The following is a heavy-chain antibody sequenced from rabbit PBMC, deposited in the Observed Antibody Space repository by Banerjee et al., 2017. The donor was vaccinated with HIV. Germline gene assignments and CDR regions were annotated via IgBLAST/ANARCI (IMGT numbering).Heavy chain of an antibody. D-gene: IGHD2-1*01. V-gene: IGHV1S45*01. J-gene: IGHJ4*01. Sequence: QEQLEESGGDLVKPEGSLTLTCTASGFSFSNGYVMCWVRQAPGKGLEWIACINTISGDTVYATWAKGRFTISKASWTTVTLQMTSLTAADTASYFCARSYDDWGDYFNLWGPGTLVTVS. CDR3: ARSYDDWGDYFNL. CDR1: GFSFSNGYV. CDR2: INTISGDT.